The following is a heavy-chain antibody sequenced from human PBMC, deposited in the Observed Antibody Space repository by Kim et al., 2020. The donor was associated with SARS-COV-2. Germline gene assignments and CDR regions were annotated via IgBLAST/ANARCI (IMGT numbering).Heavy chain of an antibody. D-gene: IGHD2-21*02. J-gene: IGHJ6*02. Sequence: GGSLRLSCAVSGFSFSSYAMSWVRQAPGKGLEWVSAISGSGANTYYADSVKGRFTVSRDNSKNTLFLEMNSLRAEDTAVYYCAKDWAYCGTYCYSYYYYGMDVWGQGTTVPVSS. V-gene: IGHV3-23*01. CDR1: GFSFSSYA. CDR3: AKDWAYCGTYCYSYYYYGMDV. CDR2: ISGSGANT.